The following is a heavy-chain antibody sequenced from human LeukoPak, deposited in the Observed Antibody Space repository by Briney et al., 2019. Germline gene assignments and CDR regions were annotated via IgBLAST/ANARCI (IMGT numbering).Heavy chain of an antibody. CDR2: VAYDGSNK. J-gene: IGHJ4*02. CDR1: GFTFSNYA. CDR3: ARLRYSDY. Sequence: GGSLRLSCAASGFTFSNYAMHWVRQAPDKGLEWVAVVAYDGSNKYYADSVKGRFTISRDNSKNTLYLQMNSLRAEDTAVYYCARLRYSDYWGQGTLVTVSS. D-gene: IGHD2-21*01. V-gene: IGHV3-30*04.